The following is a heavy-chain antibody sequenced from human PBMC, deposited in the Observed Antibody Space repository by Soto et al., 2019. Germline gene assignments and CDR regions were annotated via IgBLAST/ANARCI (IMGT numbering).Heavy chain of an antibody. CDR3: ARQPGYCTNGVCYTGVYYYGMDV. Sequence: PGAYLKISCNGSGYSFTIYCIGLVPQMPGKGLDWMWIIYPGDSDTRYSPSFQGQVTISADKSISTAYLQWSSLKASDTAMYYCARQPGYCTNGVCYTGVYYYGMDVWGQGTTVTVSS. J-gene: IGHJ6*02. CDR1: GYSFTIYC. CDR2: IYPGDSDT. V-gene: IGHV5-51*01. D-gene: IGHD2-8*01.